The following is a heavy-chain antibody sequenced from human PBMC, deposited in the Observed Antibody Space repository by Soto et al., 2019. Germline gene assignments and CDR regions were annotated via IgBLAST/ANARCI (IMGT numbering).Heavy chain of an antibody. Sequence: QIQLVESGGGLVKAGGSLRLSCVASGFAFSDFYMSWIRQAPGKGLEWVSSISSDASFINYADSVKGRFTISRDNAKKSLYLHINSLRAEDTAVYYCARDLQGSYYPLGDYWGQGTLLTVSS. CDR3: ARDLQGSYYPLGDY. D-gene: IGHD1-26*01. J-gene: IGHJ4*02. V-gene: IGHV3-11*01. CDR2: ISSDASFI. CDR1: GFAFSDFY.